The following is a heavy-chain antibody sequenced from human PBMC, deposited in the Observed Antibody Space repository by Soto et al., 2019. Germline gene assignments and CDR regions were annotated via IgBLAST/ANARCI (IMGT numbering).Heavy chain of an antibody. D-gene: IGHD3-3*01. CDR3: AGTYDFWSANIARGGAFDI. V-gene: IGHV4-59*01. J-gene: IGHJ3*02. CDR1: GGSISSYY. Sequence: SETLSLTCTVSGGSISSYYWSWIRQPPGKGLEWIGYIYYSGSTNYNPSLKSRVTISVDTSKNQFSLKLSSVTAADTAVYYCAGTYDFWSANIARGGAFDIWGQGTMVTVSS. CDR2: IYYSGST.